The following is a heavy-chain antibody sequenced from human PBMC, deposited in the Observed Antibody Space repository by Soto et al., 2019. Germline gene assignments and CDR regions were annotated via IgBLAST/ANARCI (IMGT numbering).Heavy chain of an antibody. V-gene: IGHV4-34*01. D-gene: IGHD2-2*01. CDR1: GGSFSGYY. Sequence: PSETLSLTCAVYGGSFSGYYWSWIRQPPGKGLEWIGEINHSGSTNYNPSLKSRVTISVDTSKNQFSLKLSSVTAADTAVYYCASQAVPAASYYYYYMDVWGKGTTVTVSS. J-gene: IGHJ6*03. CDR2: INHSGST. CDR3: ASQAVPAASYYYYYMDV.